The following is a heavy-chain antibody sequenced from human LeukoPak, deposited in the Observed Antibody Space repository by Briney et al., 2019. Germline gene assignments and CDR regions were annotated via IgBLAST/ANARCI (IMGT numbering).Heavy chain of an antibody. Sequence: SVKVSCKASGGTFNSYTISWVRQAPGQGFEWMGGIIPIFGTANYAQKFQGRVTITTDESTSTAYMELSSLRSEDTAVYYCARGAWAVPAARGYYYYMDVWGKGTTVTVSS. CDR3: ARGAWAVPAARGYYYYMDV. J-gene: IGHJ6*03. D-gene: IGHD2-2*01. V-gene: IGHV1-69*05. CDR1: GGTFNSYT. CDR2: IIPIFGTA.